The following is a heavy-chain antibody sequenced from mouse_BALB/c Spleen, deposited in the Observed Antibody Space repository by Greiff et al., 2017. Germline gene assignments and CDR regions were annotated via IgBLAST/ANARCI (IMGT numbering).Heavy chain of an antibody. V-gene: IGHV14-3*02. CDR2: IDPANGNT. Sequence: EVQLQQSGAELVKPGASVKLSCTASGFNIKDTYMHWVKQRPEQGLEWIGRIDPANGNTKYDPKFQGKATITADTSSNTAYLQLSSLTSEDTAVYYCAPYCNYEGFDVWGAGTTVTVSS. D-gene: IGHD2-1*01. J-gene: IGHJ1*01. CDR3: APYCNYEGFDV. CDR1: GFNIKDTY.